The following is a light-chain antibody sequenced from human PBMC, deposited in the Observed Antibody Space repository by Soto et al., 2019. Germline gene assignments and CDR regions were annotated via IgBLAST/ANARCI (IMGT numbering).Light chain of an antibody. V-gene: IGLV2-14*01. CDR1: SSDVGGYKY. CDR3: SSYTSSGTYV. Sequence: QAVVTQPASVSGSPGQSITISCTGTSSDVGGYKYVSWYQQHPGKVPKLLIYDVTDRPSGVSSRFSGSQSGSTASLTISGLQAEDEADYYCSSYTSSGTYVFGTGTKVTVL. CDR2: DVT. J-gene: IGLJ1*01.